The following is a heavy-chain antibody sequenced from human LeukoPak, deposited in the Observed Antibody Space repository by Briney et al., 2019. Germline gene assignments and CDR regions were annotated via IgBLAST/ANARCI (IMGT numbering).Heavy chain of an antibody. CDR1: GFPFDSDA. V-gene: IGHV3-23*01. CDR2: LSTRSNKT. J-gene: IGHJ4*02. D-gene: IGHD6-13*01. Sequence: PGGSLRLSCEGSGFPFDSDALSWVRRAPGKGLEWVSGLSTRSNKTHYADNVKGRLTISRDNSKNKVYLQINSLRLDDTAVYYCARAERMAAAADYWGQGTLVTVSS. CDR3: ARAERMAAAADY.